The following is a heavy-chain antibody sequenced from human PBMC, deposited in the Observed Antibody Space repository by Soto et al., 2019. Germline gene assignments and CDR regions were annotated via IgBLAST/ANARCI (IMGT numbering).Heavy chain of an antibody. J-gene: IGHJ3*02. D-gene: IGHD3-22*01. CDR1: GYSFTSYW. Sequence: PGESLKISCKGSGYSFTSYWIGWVRQMPGKGLEWMAIIYPSDSDIRYTPSFQGQVTISADKSISTAYLQWSSLKASDTAMYYCARLGDDSSGYYHAFDIWGPGTMVTVSS. CDR3: ARLGDDSSGYYHAFDI. V-gene: IGHV5-51*01. CDR2: IYPSDSDI.